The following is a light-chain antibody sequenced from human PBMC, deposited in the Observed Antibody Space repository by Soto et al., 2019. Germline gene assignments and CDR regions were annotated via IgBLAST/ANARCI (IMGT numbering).Light chain of an antibody. Sequence: EIVLTQSPVTLSFSPAEIATLSCRASHSASSSLAWYQQKPGQAPRLLIYGASSRATGIPDTFSGSGSGTDFTLTISRLEPRDFAVYYCQQYGTSPWTFGQGTKVDIK. CDR2: GAS. CDR1: HSASSS. J-gene: IGKJ1*01. V-gene: IGKV3-20*01. CDR3: QQYGTSPWT.